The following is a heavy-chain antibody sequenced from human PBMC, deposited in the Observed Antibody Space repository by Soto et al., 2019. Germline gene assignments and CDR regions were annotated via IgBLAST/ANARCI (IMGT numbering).Heavy chain of an antibody. CDR3: ASTLAPELGIAPTFDY. CDR1: GGSISSGDYY. Sequence: SETLSLTCTVSGGSISSGDYYWSWIRQPPGKGLEWIGYIYYSGSTYYNPSLKSRVTISVDTSKNQFSLKLSSVTAADTAVYYCASTLAPELGIAPTFDYWGQGTLVTVSS. J-gene: IGHJ4*02. V-gene: IGHV4-30-4*01. CDR2: IYYSGST. D-gene: IGHD7-27*01.